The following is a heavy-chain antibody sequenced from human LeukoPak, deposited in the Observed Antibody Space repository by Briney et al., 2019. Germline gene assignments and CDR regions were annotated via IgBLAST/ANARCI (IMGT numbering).Heavy chain of an antibody. J-gene: IGHJ2*01. D-gene: IGHD3-9*01. CDR2: IRYDGSNK. CDR1: GFTFSSYG. V-gene: IGHV3-30*02. Sequence: PGGSLRLSCAASGFTFSSYGMHWVRQAPGKGLEWVAFIRYDGSNKYYADSVKGRFTISRDNSKNTLYLQMNSLRAEDTAVYYCARGHNDVLTGYYEYWFFDLWGRGTQVTVSS. CDR3: ARGHNDVLTGYYEYWFFDL.